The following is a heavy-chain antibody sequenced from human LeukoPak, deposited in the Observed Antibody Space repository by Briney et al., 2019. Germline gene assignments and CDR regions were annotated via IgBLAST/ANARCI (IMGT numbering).Heavy chain of an antibody. Sequence: SETLSLTCTVSGDSISSYYWSWIRQPPGKGLEWIGYIYYSGSTSYNPSLKSRVTISVDTSKNQFSLKLSSVTAADTAVYYCARGSRYINGYPYFDYWGRGTLSPSPQ. V-gene: IGHV4-59*01. CDR2: IYYSGST. CDR1: GDSISSYY. J-gene: IGHJ4*02. CDR3: ARGSRYINGYPYFDY. D-gene: IGHD5-18*01.